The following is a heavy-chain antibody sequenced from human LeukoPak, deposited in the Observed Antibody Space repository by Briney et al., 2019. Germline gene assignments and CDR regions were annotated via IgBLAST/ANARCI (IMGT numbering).Heavy chain of an antibody. CDR3: ARDGDAPMTDFDY. D-gene: IGHD2-21*02. Sequence: PGGSLRLSCAVSGFTFSTYAMYWVRQAPGKGLEWVAVISYDGSNKYYADSVKGRFTISRDNSKNTLYLQMNSLRAEDTAVYYCARDGDAPMTDFDYWGQGTLVTVSS. CDR1: GFTFSTYA. CDR2: ISYDGSNK. V-gene: IGHV3-30-3*01. J-gene: IGHJ4*02.